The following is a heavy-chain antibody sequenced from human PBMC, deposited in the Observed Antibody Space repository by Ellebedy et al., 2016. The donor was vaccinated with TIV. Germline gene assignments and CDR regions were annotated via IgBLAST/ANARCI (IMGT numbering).Heavy chain of an antibody. CDR3: ARGESTSGSYLQFDY. Sequence: ASVKVSCXASGYTFTSYGISWVRQAPGQGLEWMGWISAYNGNTNYAQKLQGRVTITADKSTSTAYMELSSLRSEDTAVYYCARGESTSGSYLQFDYWGQGTLVTVSS. D-gene: IGHD1-26*01. CDR2: ISAYNGNT. CDR1: GYTFTSYG. V-gene: IGHV1-18*04. J-gene: IGHJ4*02.